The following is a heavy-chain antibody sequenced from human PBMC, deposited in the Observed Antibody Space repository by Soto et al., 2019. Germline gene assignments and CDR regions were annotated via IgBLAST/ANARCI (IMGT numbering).Heavy chain of an antibody. V-gene: IGHV1-18*01. CDR1: GYTFTNYG. D-gene: IGHD1-20*01. CDR3: ARLLITAFAEDVLDI. Sequence: QVQFMQSGAEVKKPGASVQVSCKASGYTFTNYGITWVRQAPGQGLEWMGWINPSNGDTNYAQKFQGRVTMTTDMSASAVYMEMTSLRSDDSAMYFCARLLITAFAEDVLDIWGQGTMVTVSS. CDR2: INPSNGDT. J-gene: IGHJ3*02.